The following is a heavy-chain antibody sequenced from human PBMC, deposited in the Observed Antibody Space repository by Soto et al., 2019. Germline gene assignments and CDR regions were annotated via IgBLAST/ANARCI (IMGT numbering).Heavy chain of an antibody. CDR3: TRVYGDYGTLSDY. V-gene: IGHV3-21*01. Sequence: ESLRLSCAASGFTFSDYSVNWVRQAPGKGLEWVSSISSTSTFIYYADSVRGRFTISRDNAKNSLYLQMNSLRAEATAAYYCTRVYGDYGTLSDYWGRGTLVTVSS. CDR1: GFTFSDYS. J-gene: IGHJ4*02. D-gene: IGHD4-17*01. CDR2: ISSTSTFI.